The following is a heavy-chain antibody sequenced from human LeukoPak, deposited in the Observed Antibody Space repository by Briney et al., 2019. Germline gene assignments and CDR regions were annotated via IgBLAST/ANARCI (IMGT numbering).Heavy chain of an antibody. V-gene: IGHV3-20*04. D-gene: IGHD1-1*01. Sequence: PGGSLRLSCAASGFTFDDYGMSWVRQAPGKGLECVSSINWSGGSTGYVDSVKGRFTISRDSAKNSLYLQMNSLRAEDTALYYCAREGRAGTTSKPFDYWGQGTLVTVSS. CDR1: GFTFDDYG. CDR2: INWSGGST. CDR3: AREGRAGTTSKPFDY. J-gene: IGHJ4*02.